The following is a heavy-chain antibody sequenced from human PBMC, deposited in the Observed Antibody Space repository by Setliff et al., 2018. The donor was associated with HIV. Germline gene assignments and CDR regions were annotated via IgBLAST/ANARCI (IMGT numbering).Heavy chain of an antibody. Sequence: PSETLSLSCAVYGGSFSGYYWSWIRQPPGKGLEWIGVINHSGSTNCNPSLKSRVTISVDTSKNQFSLRLSSVTAADTAVYYCARGAPGGYCGGDCYFRGDYQYYYYMDVWGNGTTVTVSS. CDR3: ARGAPGGYCGGDCYFRGDYQYYYYMDV. V-gene: IGHV4-34*01. CDR1: GGSFSGYY. CDR2: INHSGST. D-gene: IGHD2-21*02. J-gene: IGHJ6*03.